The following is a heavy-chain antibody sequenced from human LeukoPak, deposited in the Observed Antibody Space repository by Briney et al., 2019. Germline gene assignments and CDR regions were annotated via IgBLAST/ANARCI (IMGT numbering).Heavy chain of an antibody. CDR3: ARVGGYNSYFDY. Sequence: GGSLRLSCAASGFTFSSYGMHWVRQAPGKGLEWVAFIRYDGSNKYYADSVRGRFTISRDNAKNTLYLQMNSLRDEDTAVYYCARVGGYNSYFDYWGQGSLVTVSS. CDR1: GFTFSSYG. D-gene: IGHD5-24*01. CDR2: IRYDGSNK. V-gene: IGHV3-30*02. J-gene: IGHJ4*02.